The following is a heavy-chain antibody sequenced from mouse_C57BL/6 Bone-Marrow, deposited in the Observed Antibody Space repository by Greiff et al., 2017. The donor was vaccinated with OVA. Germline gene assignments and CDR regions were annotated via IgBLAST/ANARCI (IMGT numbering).Heavy chain of an antibody. V-gene: IGHV2-2*01. CDR2: IWSGGST. Sequence: QVQLKESGPGLVQPSQSLSITCTVSGFSLTSYGVHWVRQSPGKGLEWLGVIWSGGSTDYNAAFISRLSISKDNSKSQVFFKMNSLQADDTAIYYCAPYYGSVYWYFDVWGTGTTVTVSS. J-gene: IGHJ1*03. CDR3: APYYGSVYWYFDV. D-gene: IGHD1-1*01. CDR1: GFSLTSYG.